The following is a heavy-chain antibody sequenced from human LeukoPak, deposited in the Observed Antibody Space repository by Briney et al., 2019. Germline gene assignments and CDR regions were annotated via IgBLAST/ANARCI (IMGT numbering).Heavy chain of an antibody. D-gene: IGHD6-13*01. CDR1: GYTFTSYG. J-gene: IGHJ6*03. Sequence: ASVKVSCKASGYTFTSYGISWVRQAPGQGLEWMGWISAYNGNTNYAQKLQGRVTMTTDTSTSTAYMELRSLRSDDTAVYYCARDHLRESIAAAGTWETYYYYMDVWGKGTTVTVSS. CDR3: ARDHLRESIAAAGTWETYYYYMDV. V-gene: IGHV1-18*01. CDR2: ISAYNGNT.